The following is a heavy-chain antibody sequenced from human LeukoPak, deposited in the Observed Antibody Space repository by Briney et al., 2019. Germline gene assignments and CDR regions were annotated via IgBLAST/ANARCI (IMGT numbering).Heavy chain of an antibody. J-gene: IGHJ4*02. V-gene: IGHV1-18*01. Sequence: PTASVTVSCKASGYTFTSFGISWVRQAPGQGLEWMGWISAYNANTNFAQNLQGRVTMTTDTSTSTAYMELRSLRSDDTAVYYCARVQGSSGWYIFDYWGQGTLVTVSS. D-gene: IGHD6-19*01. CDR3: ARVQGSSGWYIFDY. CDR2: ISAYNANT. CDR1: GYTFTSFG.